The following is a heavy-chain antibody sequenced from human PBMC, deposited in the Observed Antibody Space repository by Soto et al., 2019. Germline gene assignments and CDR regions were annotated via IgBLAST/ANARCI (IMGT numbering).Heavy chain of an antibody. CDR2: IIPIFGTA. V-gene: IGHV1-69*13. CDR3: ARDIKTPYYYDSSGSPARSMDV. Sequence: SVKVSCKASGGTFSSYAISWVRQAPGQGLEWMGGIIPIFGTANYAQKFQGRVTITADESTSTAYMELSSLRSEDTAVYYCARDIKTPYYYDSSGSPARSMDVWGQGTTVTVSS. D-gene: IGHD3-22*01. J-gene: IGHJ6*02. CDR1: GGTFSSYA.